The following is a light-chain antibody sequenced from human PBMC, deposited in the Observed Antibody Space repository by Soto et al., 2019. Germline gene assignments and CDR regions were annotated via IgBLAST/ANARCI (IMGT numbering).Light chain of an antibody. CDR2: GAS. Sequence: EIFMTQSPATLSVSPGERVILSCRASQSVGSTLAWYQRKPGQAPRLLIRGASTRATGVPARFSGSGSGTEFTLTLRSLQSGDFSVYYRQQYSTSLTFGGGTTLEIK. V-gene: IGKV3-15*01. CDR1: QSVGST. CDR3: QQYSTSLT. J-gene: IGKJ4*02.